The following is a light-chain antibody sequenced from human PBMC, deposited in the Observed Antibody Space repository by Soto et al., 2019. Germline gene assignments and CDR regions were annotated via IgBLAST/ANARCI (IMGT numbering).Light chain of an antibody. J-gene: IGKJ4*01. V-gene: IGKV3-11*01. CDR3: QQRSNWTLT. CDR2: DAS. Sequence: IVLTQSPATLSLSPGERATLSCRASQSVSSYLAWYQQKPGQAPRLLIYDASNRATGIPARFSVSGSGTDFTLTISRLENEDFAVYYCQQRSNWTLTFGGGTKVDIK. CDR1: QSVSSY.